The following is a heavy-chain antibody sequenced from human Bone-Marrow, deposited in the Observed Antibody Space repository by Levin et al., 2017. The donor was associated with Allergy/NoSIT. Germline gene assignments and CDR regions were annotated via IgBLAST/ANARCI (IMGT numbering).Heavy chain of an antibody. Sequence: GESLKISCAASGFTFSSYDMNWVRQAPGKGLEWVSCITSTSDIYYANSVEGRFTISRDNAKNSVYLQMNSLRAEDTAVYYCASEFLKNDYWGQRTLVTVSS. CDR2: ITSTSDI. CDR1: GFTFSSYD. J-gene: IGHJ4*02. V-gene: IGHV3-21*01. D-gene: IGHD3-3*01. CDR3: ASEFLKNDY.